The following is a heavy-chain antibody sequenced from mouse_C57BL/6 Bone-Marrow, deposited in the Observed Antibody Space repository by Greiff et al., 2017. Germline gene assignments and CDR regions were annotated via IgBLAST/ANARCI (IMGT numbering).Heavy chain of an antibody. CDR1: GFTFSNYW. D-gene: IGHD1-1*01. CDR2: IRLKSDNSAT. V-gene: IGHV6-3*01. J-gene: IGHJ2*01. Sequence: VKVEESGGGLVQPGGSMKLSCVASGFTFSNYWMNWVRQSPEKGLEWCAQIRLKSDNSATHYAESVKGKFTISREDSKSSVYLQMNNLRAEDTGIYYCTGDYGSSYRYFDYWGQGTTLTVSS. CDR3: TGDYGSSYRYFDY.